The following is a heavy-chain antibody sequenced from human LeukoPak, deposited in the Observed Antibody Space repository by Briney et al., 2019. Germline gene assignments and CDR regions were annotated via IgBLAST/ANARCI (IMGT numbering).Heavy chain of an antibody. CDR2: ISYDGSNK. D-gene: IGHD2-8*01. CDR1: GFTFSSYA. J-gene: IGHJ6*02. Sequence: GGSLRLSCAASGFTFSSYAMHWVRQAPGKGLEWVAVISYDGSNKYYADSVKGRFTISRDNSKNTLYLQMNSLRAEDAAVYYCARGPERTGVGTRYYYDMDVWGQGTTVTVSS. CDR3: ARGPERTGVGTRYYYDMDV. V-gene: IGHV3-30-3*01.